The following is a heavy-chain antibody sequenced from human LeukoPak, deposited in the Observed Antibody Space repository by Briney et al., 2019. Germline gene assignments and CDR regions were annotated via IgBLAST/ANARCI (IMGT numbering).Heavy chain of an antibody. CDR2: ISAYNDNT. Sequence: ASVKGSCKASGYTFTNYGISWVRQAPGQGLEWMGWISAYNDNTNYLQKFQGRVTMTTDTSTSTAYMELRSLRSDDTAIYHCAIAPGGGYDIFDYWGQGTLVTVSS. J-gene: IGHJ4*02. CDR1: GYTFTNYG. CDR3: AIAPGGGYDIFDY. V-gene: IGHV1-18*01. D-gene: IGHD5-12*01.